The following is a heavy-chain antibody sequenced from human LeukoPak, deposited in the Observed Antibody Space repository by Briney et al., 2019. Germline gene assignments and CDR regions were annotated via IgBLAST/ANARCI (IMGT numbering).Heavy chain of an antibody. CDR1: GGSINNYY. J-gene: IGHJ4*02. V-gene: IGHV4-59*08. CDR2: IYYIGST. Sequence: PSETPSLTCTVSGGSINNYYWSWIRQPPGKGLEWIGYIYYIGSTNSNPSLKNRVTISVDTSKNQFSLKLSSVTAADTAMYYCARVIAATATGSYFDYWGQGTLVTVSS. CDR3: ARVIAATATGSYFDY. D-gene: IGHD6-13*01.